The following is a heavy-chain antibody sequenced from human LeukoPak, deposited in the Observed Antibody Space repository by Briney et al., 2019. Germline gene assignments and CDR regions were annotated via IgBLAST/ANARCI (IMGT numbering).Heavy chain of an antibody. D-gene: IGHD6-13*01. CDR3: ARRDSSSWSAFDY. CDR2: ISYDGSNK. V-gene: IGHV3-30*03. J-gene: IGHJ4*02. CDR1: GFTFSSYG. Sequence: GGSLRLSCAASGFTFSSYGMHWVRQAPGKGLEWVAVISYDGSNKYYADSVKGRFTISRDNSKNTLYLQMNSLRAEDTAVYYCARRDSSSWSAFDYRGQGTLVTVSS.